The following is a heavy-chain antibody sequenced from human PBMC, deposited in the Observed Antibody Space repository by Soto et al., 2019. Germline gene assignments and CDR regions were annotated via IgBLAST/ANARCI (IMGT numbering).Heavy chain of an antibody. Sequence: QVQLVESGGGVVQPGRSLRLSCAASGFTFSSYAMHWVRQAPGKGLEWVAVISYDGSNKYYADSVKGRFTISRDNSKNTLYLQMNSLGAEDTAVYYCARLVVVTAYDAFDIWGQGTMVTVSS. CDR1: GFTFSSYA. CDR2: ISYDGSNK. D-gene: IGHD2-21*02. CDR3: ARLVVVTAYDAFDI. J-gene: IGHJ3*02. V-gene: IGHV3-30-3*01.